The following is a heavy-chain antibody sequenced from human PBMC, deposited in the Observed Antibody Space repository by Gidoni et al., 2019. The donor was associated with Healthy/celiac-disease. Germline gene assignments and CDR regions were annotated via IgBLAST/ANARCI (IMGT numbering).Heavy chain of an antibody. D-gene: IGHD7-27*01. CDR1: GYTFTGYY. Sequence: QVQLVQSGAEVKKPGASVKVSCKASGYTFTGYYIHWVRQAPGQGPEWMGWINPNSGGTNYAQKFQGRVTMTRDTSISTAYMELSRLRSDDTAVYYCARGETNWGLRTPRHRDAFDIWGQGTMVTVSS. CDR2: INPNSGGT. CDR3: ARGETNWGLRTPRHRDAFDI. J-gene: IGHJ3*02. V-gene: IGHV1-2*02.